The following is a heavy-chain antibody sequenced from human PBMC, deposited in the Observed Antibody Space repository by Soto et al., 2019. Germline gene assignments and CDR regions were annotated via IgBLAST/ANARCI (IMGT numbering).Heavy chain of an antibody. V-gene: IGHV2-5*02. CDR2: IYWDDDK. J-gene: IGHJ5*02. CDR3: VYRRSAYYLQS. Sequence: QITLKESGPTLVKPTLTLTLTCTFSGFSLTTTGVAVGWISQSPGKAPECLALIYWDDDKVYSPSLRRRLTISKDTSKQQVVLNVANLDPVDTATYYCVYRRSAYYLQSWGQGIFVAVSP. CDR1: GFSLTTTGVA. D-gene: IGHD3-22*01.